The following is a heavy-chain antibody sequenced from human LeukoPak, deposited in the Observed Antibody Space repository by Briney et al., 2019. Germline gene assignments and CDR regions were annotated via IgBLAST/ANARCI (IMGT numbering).Heavy chain of an antibody. CDR3: ARARGGSGSYGHFDS. V-gene: IGHV4-4*07. CDR1: GDSISGYY. J-gene: IGHJ4*02. D-gene: IGHD1-26*01. Sequence: KPSETLSLTCTVSGDSISGYYWTWIRQPAGKGLEWIGRIYTSGSTNYNPSLKSRVTTSVDTSKNQFSLKMSSLTAADTAMYYCARARGGSGSYGHFDSWGQGTLVTVSS. CDR2: IYTSGST.